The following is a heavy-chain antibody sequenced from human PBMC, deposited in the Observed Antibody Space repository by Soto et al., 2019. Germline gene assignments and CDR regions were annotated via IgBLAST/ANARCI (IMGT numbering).Heavy chain of an antibody. J-gene: IGHJ6*02. CDR1: GFTFSIYW. D-gene: IGHD6-13*01. V-gene: IGHV3-74*01. Sequence: GGSLRLSCAASGFTFSIYWMHWVRQAPGKGLVWVSRINSDGSSTSYADSVKGRFTISRDNAKNTLYLQMNSLRAEDTAVYYCARVGEAAGTGLYYYYYGMDVWGQGTTVTVSS. CDR3: ARVGEAAGTGLYYYYYGMDV. CDR2: INSDGSST.